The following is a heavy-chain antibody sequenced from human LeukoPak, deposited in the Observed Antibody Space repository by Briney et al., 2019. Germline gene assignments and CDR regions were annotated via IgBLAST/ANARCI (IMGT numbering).Heavy chain of an antibody. J-gene: IGHJ4*02. CDR2: ISGSGSST. D-gene: IGHD3-10*01. V-gene: IGHV3-23*01. CDR3: AKDRGFGDSTTSY. Sequence: GGSLRLSCAASGFTFNNYAMTWVRQAPGKGLEWVSVISGSGSSTYYADSVKGRFTISRDNSKNPLFLEMNSLRAEDTAVYYCAKDRGFGDSTTSYWGQGTRVTVSS. CDR1: GFTFNNYA.